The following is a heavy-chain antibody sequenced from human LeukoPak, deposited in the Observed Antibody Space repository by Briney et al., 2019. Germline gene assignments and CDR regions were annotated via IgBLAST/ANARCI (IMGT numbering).Heavy chain of an antibody. CDR2: ISGSGGST. J-gene: IGHJ4*02. D-gene: IGHD5-24*01. CDR1: GFTFSTYA. Sequence: QPGGSLRLSCAASGFTFSTYAMSWVRQAPGKGLEWVSAISGSGGSTNYADSVKGRFTISRDNSKNTLYLQMNSLRAEDTAVYYYVKENGYNYYFDYWGQGTLVTVSS. V-gene: IGHV3-23*01. CDR3: VKENGYNYYFDY.